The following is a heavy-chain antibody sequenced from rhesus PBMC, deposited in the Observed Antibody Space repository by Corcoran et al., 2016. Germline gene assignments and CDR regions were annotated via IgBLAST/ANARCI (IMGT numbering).Heavy chain of an antibody. Sequence: LKRKKWGQGRVKPSETRALTAAASGGPIGGTYGSGIRRPPGKGGGGSGNIDGNIAGTNYNPSLNSRVTISKDTSKNQFSLKLSSVTAADTAVYYCARRRYSSWSPQYYFDYWGQGVLVTVSS. J-gene: IGHJ4*01. CDR3: ARRRYSSWSPQYYFDY. D-gene: IGHD6-13*01. CDR1: GGPIGGTY. CDR2: IDGNIAGT. V-gene: IGHV4-81*01.